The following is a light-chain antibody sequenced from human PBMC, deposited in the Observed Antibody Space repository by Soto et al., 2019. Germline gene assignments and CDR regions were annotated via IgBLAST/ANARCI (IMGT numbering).Light chain of an antibody. CDR2: VTS. V-gene: IGKV1D-12*01. Sequence: DIQMTQSPSSVSASVGDRVTITCRASQGISSWLAWYQQKPGKAPKLLIYVTSNLQSGVPSRFSCRGSGTDFILTIGSRQPGDFATYYCQEAYSLPVTFGQGTRLEIK. CDR3: QEAYSLPVT. J-gene: IGKJ5*01. CDR1: QGISSW.